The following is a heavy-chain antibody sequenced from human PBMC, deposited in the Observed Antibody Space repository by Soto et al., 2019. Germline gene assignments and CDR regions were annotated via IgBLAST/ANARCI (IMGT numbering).Heavy chain of an antibody. D-gene: IGHD2-8*01. Sequence: SETLSLTCAVYVGSFSCYYWIWIRQPPGKGLEWIGEINHSGSTNYNPSLKSRVTISVDTSKNQFSLKLSSVTAADTAVYYCARDLGYCTNGVCYSLDYFDYWGQGTLVTVSS. J-gene: IGHJ4*02. CDR3: ARDLGYCTNGVCYSLDYFDY. CDR1: VGSFSCYY. V-gene: IGHV4-34*01. CDR2: INHSGST.